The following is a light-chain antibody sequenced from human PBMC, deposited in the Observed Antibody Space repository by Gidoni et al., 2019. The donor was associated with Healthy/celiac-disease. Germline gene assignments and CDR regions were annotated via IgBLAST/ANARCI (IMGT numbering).Light chain of an antibody. V-gene: IGLV1-40*01. CDR1: SSNIGAGYD. CDR3: QSYDSSLGVV. J-gene: IGLJ2*01. Sequence: QPVLTQPPSVSGAPGQRVTISCTGSSSNIGAGYDGHWYQQLPGTAPKLLIYGNGNRPSGVPPRFSGSKSGTSASLAITGLQAEDEADYFCQSYDSSLGVVFGGWTKLTVL. CDR2: GNG.